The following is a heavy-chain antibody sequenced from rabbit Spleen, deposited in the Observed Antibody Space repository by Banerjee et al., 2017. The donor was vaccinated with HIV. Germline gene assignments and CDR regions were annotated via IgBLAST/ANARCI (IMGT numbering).Heavy chain of an antibody. Sequence: QEQLVESGGGLVQPEGSLTLTCTASGFSFSSGYDMCWVRQAPGKGLEWISCIAGSSSGFTYSATWAKGRFTCSKTSSTTVTLQMTSLTVADTATYFCARDTGSSFSSYGMDLWGQGTLVTV. D-gene: IGHD8-1*01. CDR3: ARDTGSSFSSYGMDL. CDR1: GFSFSSGYD. CDR2: IAGSSSGFT. V-gene: IGHV1S45*01. J-gene: IGHJ6*01.